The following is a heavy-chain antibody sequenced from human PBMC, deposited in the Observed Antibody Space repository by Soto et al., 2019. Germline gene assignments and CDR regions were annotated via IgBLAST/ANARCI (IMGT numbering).Heavy chain of an antibody. V-gene: IGHV3-7*04. CDR2: IKQDGSEK. J-gene: IGHJ3*02. Sequence: EVQLVESGGGLVQPGGSLRLSCAASGFTFSSYWMSWVRQAPGKGLEWVANIKQDGSEKYYVDSVKGRFTISRDNAKNSLYLQMNSLRAEDTAAYYCARGGIAAAEGDAFDIWGQGTMVTVSS. CDR1: GFTFSSYW. CDR3: ARGGIAAAEGDAFDI. D-gene: IGHD6-13*01.